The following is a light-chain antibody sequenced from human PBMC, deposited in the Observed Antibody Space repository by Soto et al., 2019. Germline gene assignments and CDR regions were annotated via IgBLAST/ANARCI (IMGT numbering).Light chain of an antibody. J-gene: IGKJ5*01. V-gene: IGKV3-11*01. CDR2: GAS. Sequence: EIVLTQSPATLSLSPGERATLSCRASQSVNTYLAWYQQKPGQAPRLLIYGASNRATGIPARFSGSGSGTGFTLTISSLEPEDFAVYYCQQRSNWPPTFGQGTRLEIK. CDR1: QSVNTY. CDR3: QQRSNWPPT.